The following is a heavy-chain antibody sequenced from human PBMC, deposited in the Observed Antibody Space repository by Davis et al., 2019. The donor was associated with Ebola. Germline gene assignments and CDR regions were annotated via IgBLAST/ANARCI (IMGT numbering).Heavy chain of an antibody. Sequence: SVQVSCKASGGTFSRYAITWVRQAPGQGLEWMGGIIPIFGTANYAQKFQGRVTITADESTSTAYMELSSLRSEDTAVYYCASTFTELRYGPQVYWGQGTLVTVSS. CDR2: IIPIFGTA. J-gene: IGHJ4*02. V-gene: IGHV1-69*13. CDR1: GGTFSRYA. D-gene: IGHD3-9*01. CDR3: ASTFTELRYGPQVY.